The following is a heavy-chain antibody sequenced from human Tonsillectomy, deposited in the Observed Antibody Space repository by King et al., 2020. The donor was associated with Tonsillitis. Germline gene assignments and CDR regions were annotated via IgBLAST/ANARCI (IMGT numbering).Heavy chain of an antibody. CDR3: AKAMGYSYLYYFDY. D-gene: IGHD5-18*01. CDR1: VFTFSTYS. Sequence: DVQLVESGGGLVQPGGSLRLSCAASVFTFSTYSMSWVRQAPGKGLEWVPAISGSGASTYYADSVRGRFTISRDNSKNTLYLEMNSLRAEDTAVYNCAKAMGYSYLYYFDYWGQGTLVTVSS. V-gene: IGHV3-23*04. J-gene: IGHJ4*02. CDR2: ISGSGAST.